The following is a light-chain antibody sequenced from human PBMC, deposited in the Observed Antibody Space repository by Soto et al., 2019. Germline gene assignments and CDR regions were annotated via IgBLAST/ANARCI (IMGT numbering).Light chain of an antibody. V-gene: IGKV3-20*01. CDR1: QSASSGY. J-gene: IGKJ1*01. Sequence: EIVLTQSPGTLSLSPGERATLSCRASQSASSGYLAWYQQKPGQAPRLVIYGASSRATGIPDRFSGSGSGTDFTLTISRLEPEDFAVYYCQQYGSSPRTFGQGTKVDIK. CDR3: QQYGSSPRT. CDR2: GAS.